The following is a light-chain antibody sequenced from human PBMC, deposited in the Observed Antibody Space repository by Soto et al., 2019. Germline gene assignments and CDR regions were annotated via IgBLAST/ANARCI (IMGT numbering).Light chain of an antibody. J-gene: IGKJ1*01. CDR3: QQYGTMPWT. CDR2: GTF. Sequence: EIVLTQSPGTLSLSPGERATLSCRTSQSVIAKHLAWYQQKPGQSPRLLMHGTFNRATGIPDRFSGSGSGTDFTLTISRLEPEDFAVYSCQQYGTMPWTFGQGTKVELK. V-gene: IGKV3-20*01. CDR1: QSVIAKH.